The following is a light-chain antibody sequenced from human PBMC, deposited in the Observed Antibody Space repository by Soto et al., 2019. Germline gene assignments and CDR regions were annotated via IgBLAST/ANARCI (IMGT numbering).Light chain of an antibody. CDR2: RNN. CDR3: EAGKDSLK. CDR1: SSNIGSND. Sequence: QSVLTQPPSASGTPGQRVTISCSGSSSNIGSNDVFWYQQMPGTAPKIIIYRNNQRPAGVPDRFSGSKSGTSASLSISGLRSDDKADYYCEAGKDSLKFAGGTKRT. V-gene: IGLV1-47*01. J-gene: IGLJ2*01.